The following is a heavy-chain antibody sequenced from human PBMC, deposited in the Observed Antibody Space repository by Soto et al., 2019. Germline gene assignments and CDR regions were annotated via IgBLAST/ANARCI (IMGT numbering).Heavy chain of an antibody. CDR2: IYYSGST. CDR3: ARQIARSWESFDY. CDR1: GGSISSSSHY. V-gene: IGHV4-39*01. Sequence: SETLSLTCTVSGGSISSSSHYWGWIRQPPGKGLEWIGSIYYSGSTHYNPSLKGRVTISGDSSKNQFSLKVYSVTAADTAVYYCARQIARSWESFDYWGQGALVTVSS. D-gene: IGHD6-13*01. J-gene: IGHJ4*02.